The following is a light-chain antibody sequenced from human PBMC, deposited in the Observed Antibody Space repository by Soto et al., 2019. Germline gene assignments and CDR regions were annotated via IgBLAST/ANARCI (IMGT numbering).Light chain of an antibody. V-gene: IGKV3-11*01. CDR2: DTS. CDR3: QHRRDSPPG. CDR1: PGVDRY. J-gene: IGKJ3*01. Sequence: EIVLKQSLATLSLSPGETATLSCRASPGVDRYLAWYQQKVGQSPRLIIYDTSNRATGVPPRFSGSGYGTDFTLTITSLQPEDYALYFCQHRRDSPPGFGPGTRVEIK.